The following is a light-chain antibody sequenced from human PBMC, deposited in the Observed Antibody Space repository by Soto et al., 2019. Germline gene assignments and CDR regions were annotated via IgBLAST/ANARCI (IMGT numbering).Light chain of an antibody. CDR3: QHRSNLPLT. CDR1: QSVSSY. J-gene: IGKJ4*01. Sequence: EIVLTQSPATLSLSPGERATLSCRASQSVSSYLAWYQQKPGQAPRLLIYDASNRATGIPARFSGSGSGTDFTLTISSLEPEDFAVYYCQHRSNLPLTFGGGTKVEIK. V-gene: IGKV3-11*01. CDR2: DAS.